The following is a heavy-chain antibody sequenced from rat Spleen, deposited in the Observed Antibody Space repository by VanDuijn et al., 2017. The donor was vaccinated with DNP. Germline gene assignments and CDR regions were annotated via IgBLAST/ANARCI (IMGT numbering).Heavy chain of an antibody. J-gene: IGHJ3*01. CDR2: ISYEGSGT. V-gene: IGHV5-22*01. CDR1: GFTFSDYY. D-gene: IGHD1-2*01. CDR3: TRRSIAGTDWFPY. Sequence: EVQLVESGGGLVQPGRSMKLSCAASGFTFSDYYMAWVRQAPKKGLEWVASISYEGSGTYYGDSVKGRFTISRDNAKSTLYLQMNSLRSEDTATYYCTRRSIAGTDWFPYWGRGTLVTVSS.